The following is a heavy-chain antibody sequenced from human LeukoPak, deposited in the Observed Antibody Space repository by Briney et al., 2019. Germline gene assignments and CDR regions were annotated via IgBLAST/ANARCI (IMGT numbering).Heavy chain of an antibody. V-gene: IGHV4-34*01. CDR3: ARGRSRMVRGVPYFDY. CDR1: GGSFSGYY. CDR2: INHSGST. J-gene: IGHJ4*02. Sequence: SETLSLTCAVYGGSFSGYYWSWIRQPPGKGLEWIGEINHSGSTNYNPSLKSRVTISVDTSKNQFSLKLSSVTAADTAVYYCARGRSRMVRGVPYFDYWGQGTLVTVSS. D-gene: IGHD3-10*01.